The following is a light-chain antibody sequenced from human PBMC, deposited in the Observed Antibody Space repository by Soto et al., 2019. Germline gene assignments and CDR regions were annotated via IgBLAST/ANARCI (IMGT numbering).Light chain of an antibody. CDR2: DAS. Sequence: EIVLTQSPATLSLSPGERATLSCRASLSVSNFLAWYQQKPGQAPRLLIYDASNRATGIPARFSGSGSGTDSTLTISSLEPEDFAVYYCQQRSNWLTFGGGTKVDIK. CDR1: LSVSNF. CDR3: QQRSNWLT. J-gene: IGKJ4*01. V-gene: IGKV3-11*01.